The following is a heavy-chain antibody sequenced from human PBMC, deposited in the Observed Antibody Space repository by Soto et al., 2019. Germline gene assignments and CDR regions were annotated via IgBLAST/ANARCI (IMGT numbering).Heavy chain of an antibody. J-gene: IGHJ5*02. CDR3: ATTVSYNWFDP. CDR1: GYTFSNYG. Sequence: QVQLVQSGAEVKKPGASVKVSCKASGYTFSNYGISWVRQAPGQGLEWMGWINAYDGNTNYAQRRQGRVTMTTDTSTSTAYMELRSLRSDDTAVYYCATTVSYNWFDPWGQGTLVTVSS. V-gene: IGHV1-18*01. CDR2: INAYDGNT. D-gene: IGHD1-7*01.